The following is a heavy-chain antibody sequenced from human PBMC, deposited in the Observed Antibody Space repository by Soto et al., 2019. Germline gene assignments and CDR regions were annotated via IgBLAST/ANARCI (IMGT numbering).Heavy chain of an antibody. Sequence: SETLSLTCTVSGGSISNYYWSWIRQPAGKGLEWIGRIYNSGSTKYNPSLKSRVTMSDDTSKNQFSLNLISVTAADTAVYYCARSGGSFNLDYWGLGTLVTVSA. J-gene: IGHJ4*02. D-gene: IGHD1-26*01. CDR1: GGSISNYY. CDR2: IYNSGST. V-gene: IGHV4-4*07. CDR3: ARSGGSFNLDY.